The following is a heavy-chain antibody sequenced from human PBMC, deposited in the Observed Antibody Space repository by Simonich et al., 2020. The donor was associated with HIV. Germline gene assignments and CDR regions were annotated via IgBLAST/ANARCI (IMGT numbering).Heavy chain of an antibody. CDR1: GFTFSSYW. V-gene: IGHV3-74*01. J-gene: IGHJ1*01. CDR3: ARFGYYDSSGYYGYLQH. Sequence: EVQLVESGGGLVQPGGSLRLSCAASGFTFSSYWMNWVRQAPGKGRVCVSRINGDGSSTNYADSVMGRFTISRDNAKNTLYLQMNSLRVEDTAVYFCARFGYYDSSGYYGYLQHWGQGTLVTVSS. CDR2: INGDGSST. D-gene: IGHD3-22*01.